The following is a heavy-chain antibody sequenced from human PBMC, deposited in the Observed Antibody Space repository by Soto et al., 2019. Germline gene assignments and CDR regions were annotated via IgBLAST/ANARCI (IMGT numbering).Heavy chain of an antibody. Sequence: GGSLRLSCAASGFTFNTAWLTWVRQAPGKGLEWVGRIKGKPDGGATDYAALVEGRFMISRDDSQSTVFLQMNSLKTDDTAVYYCTAGSPFNYWGPGTLVTVSS. CDR3: TAGSPFNY. CDR1: GFTFNTAW. CDR2: IKGKPDGGAT. V-gene: IGHV3-15*01. J-gene: IGHJ4*02.